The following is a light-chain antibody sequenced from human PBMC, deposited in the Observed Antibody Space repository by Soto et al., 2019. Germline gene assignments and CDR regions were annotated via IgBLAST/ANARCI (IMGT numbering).Light chain of an antibody. CDR2: GAS. Sequence: EVVMTQSPATLSVSPGERATLSCRASQSVSSDLAWYHQKPGQAPRLLIYGASTRATGIPGRFSGSGSGTEFTLTISSLQSEDFAVYFCQQYNNWPITFAQETRLEIK. J-gene: IGKJ5*01. CDR1: QSVSSD. V-gene: IGKV3-15*01. CDR3: QQYNNWPIT.